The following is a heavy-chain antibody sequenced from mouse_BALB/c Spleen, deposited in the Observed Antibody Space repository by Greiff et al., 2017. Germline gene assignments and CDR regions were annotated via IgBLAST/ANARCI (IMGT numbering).Heavy chain of an antibody. J-gene: IGHJ3*01. V-gene: IGHV5-6-2*01. CDR2: INSNGGST. D-gene: IGHD1-1*01. Sequence: EVQRVESGGGLVKLGGSLKLSCAASGFTFSSYYMSWVRQTPEKRLELVAAINSNGGSTYYPDTVKGRFTISRDNAKNTLYLQMSSLKSEDTALYYCARQNGSSFFAYWGQGTLVTVSA. CDR3: ARQNGSSFFAY. CDR1: GFTFSSYY.